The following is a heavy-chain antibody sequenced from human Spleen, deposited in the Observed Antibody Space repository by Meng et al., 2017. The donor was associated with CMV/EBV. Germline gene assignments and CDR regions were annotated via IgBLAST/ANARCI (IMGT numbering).Heavy chain of an antibody. CDR3: ARDRRGSRIAAAPNWFDP. CDR1: FTGYY. CDR2: INPNSGGT. J-gene: IGHJ5*02. D-gene: IGHD6-13*01. Sequence: FTGYYMHWVRQAPGQGLEWMGRINPNSGGTNYAQKFQGRVPMTRDTSISTAYMELSRLRSDDTAVYYCARDRRGSRIAAAPNWFDPWGQGTLVTVSS. V-gene: IGHV1-2*06.